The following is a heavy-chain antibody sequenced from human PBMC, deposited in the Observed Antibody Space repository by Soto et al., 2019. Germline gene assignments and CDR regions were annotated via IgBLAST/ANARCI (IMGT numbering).Heavy chain of an antibody. Sequence: SATLSLTCAVFSASLGDHYWPWIRQSPDKVLEWIGEVHPSGSTDYNPSLKSRLTLSLDTSKNQFSLKVDSVTAADTAVYFCARGKPSGYRFGPRNFFYYGLDVWGPGTTVTVSS. D-gene: IGHD5-18*01. V-gene: IGHV4-34*01. CDR3: ARGKPSGYRFGPRNFFYYGLDV. CDR1: SASLGDHY. CDR2: VHPSGST. J-gene: IGHJ6*02.